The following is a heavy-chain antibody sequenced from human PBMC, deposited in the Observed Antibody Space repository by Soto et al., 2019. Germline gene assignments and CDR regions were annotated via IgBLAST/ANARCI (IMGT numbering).Heavy chain of an antibody. Sequence: GGSLRLSCAASGFTFSSYAMSWVRQAPGKGLEWVSAISGSGGSTYYADSVKGRFTISRDNSKNTLYLQMNSLRAEDMAVYYCAKMALTPGIAVAGSLDYWGQGTLVTVSS. J-gene: IGHJ4*02. CDR1: GFTFSSYA. CDR3: AKMALTPGIAVAGSLDY. D-gene: IGHD6-19*01. V-gene: IGHV3-23*01. CDR2: ISGSGGST.